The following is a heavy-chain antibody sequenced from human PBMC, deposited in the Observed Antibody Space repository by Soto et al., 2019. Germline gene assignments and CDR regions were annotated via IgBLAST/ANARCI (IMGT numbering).Heavy chain of an antibody. V-gene: IGHV1-2*02. CDR2: ISPNSGNT. CDR1: GYSFTGYS. CDR3: AREYCSGVGCSPYFDY. D-gene: IGHD2-15*01. Sequence: GASGKVSCAASGYSFTGYSIHWARQTPGQGLEWMGWISPNSGNTHFSQSFQGRVTMTRDTSITTAYMDLSGLRSDDTAVYYCAREYCSGVGCSPYFDYWGQGTLVTVSS. J-gene: IGHJ4*02.